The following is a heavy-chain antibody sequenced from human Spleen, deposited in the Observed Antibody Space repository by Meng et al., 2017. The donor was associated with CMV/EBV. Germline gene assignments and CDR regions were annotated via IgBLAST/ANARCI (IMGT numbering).Heavy chain of an antibody. CDR1: GFTFSSHA. D-gene: IGHD3/OR15-3a*01. J-gene: IGHJ4*02. CDR2: INQGGSEK. V-gene: IGHV3-7*01. CDR3: ARAGL. Sequence: GESLKISCAASGFTFSSHALHWVRQAPGKGLEWVANINQGGSEKSYVDSVKGRFTISRDNAKNSLYLQMDSLRVEDTAIYYCARAGLWGQGTLVTVSS.